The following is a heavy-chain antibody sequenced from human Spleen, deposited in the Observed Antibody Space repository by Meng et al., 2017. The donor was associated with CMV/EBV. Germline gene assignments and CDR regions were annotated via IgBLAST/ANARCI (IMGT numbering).Heavy chain of an antibody. CDR3: ARDYVDDYGDHGAFDI. Sequence: ASVKVSCKASGYTFTSYGISWVRQAPGQGLEWMGWISAYNGNTNYAQKLQGRVTMTTYTSTSTAYMELRSLRSDDTAVYYCARDYVDDYGDHGAFDIWGQGTMVTVSS. CDR2: ISAYNGNT. D-gene: IGHD4-17*01. J-gene: IGHJ3*02. CDR1: GYTFTSYG. V-gene: IGHV1-18*01.